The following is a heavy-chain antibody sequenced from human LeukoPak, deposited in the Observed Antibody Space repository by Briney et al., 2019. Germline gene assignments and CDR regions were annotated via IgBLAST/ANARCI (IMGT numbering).Heavy chain of an antibody. CDR1: GGSISSSSYY. J-gene: IGHJ2*01. Sequence: SETLSLTCTVSGGSISSSSYYWGWIRQPPGKGLEWIGNIYYSRSTHYSPSLKSRVTISVDTSKNQFSLKLSSVSAADTAVYYCARGLSMIVVVVHDWYFDLWGRGTLVTVSS. V-gene: IGHV4-39*01. CDR3: ARGLSMIVVVVHDWYFDL. D-gene: IGHD3-22*01. CDR2: IYYSRST.